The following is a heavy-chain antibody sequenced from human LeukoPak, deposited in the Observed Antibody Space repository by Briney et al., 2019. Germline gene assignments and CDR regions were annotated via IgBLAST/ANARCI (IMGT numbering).Heavy chain of an antibody. CDR1: GFTVSSNY. CDR2: IYSGGST. Sequence: GGSLRLSCAASGFTVSSNYMSWVRQAPGKGLEWVSVIYSGGSTYYADSVKGRFTISRDNSKNTLYLQMNSLRAEDTAVYYCARGPLEVPYYFDYWGQGTLVTVSS. CDR3: ARGPLEVPYYFDY. J-gene: IGHJ4*02. V-gene: IGHV3-66*01.